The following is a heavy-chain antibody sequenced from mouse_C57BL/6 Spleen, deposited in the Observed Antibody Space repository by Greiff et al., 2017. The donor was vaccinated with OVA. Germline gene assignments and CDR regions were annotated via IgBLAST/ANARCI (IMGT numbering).Heavy chain of an antibody. J-gene: IGHJ4*01. CDR3: TRDHIYYPDAMDY. D-gene: IGHD1-1*01. Sequence: EVKLQESGEGLVKPGGSLKLSCAASGFTFSSYAMSWVRQTPEKRLEWVAYISSGGDYIYYADTVKGRFTISRDNARNTLYLQMSSLKSEDTAMYYCTRDHIYYPDAMDYWGQGTSVTVSS. CDR2: ISSGGDYI. CDR1: GFTFSSYA. V-gene: IGHV5-9-1*02.